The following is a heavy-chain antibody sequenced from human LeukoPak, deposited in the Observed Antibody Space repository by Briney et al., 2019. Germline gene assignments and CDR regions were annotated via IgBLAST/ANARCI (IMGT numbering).Heavy chain of an antibody. Sequence: ASVKVSCKASGSTFSDYYIHWVRQAPGQGLGWMGRINPNNGRTDYAQKFQDRVTMTRDTSISTAYMELSSLRSDDTAVYYCAREGCTGGTCYSPPYWGQGTLVTVSS. J-gene: IGHJ4*02. CDR3: AREGCTGGTCYSPPY. D-gene: IGHD2-15*01. CDR1: GSTFSDYY. V-gene: IGHV1-2*02. CDR2: INPNNGRT.